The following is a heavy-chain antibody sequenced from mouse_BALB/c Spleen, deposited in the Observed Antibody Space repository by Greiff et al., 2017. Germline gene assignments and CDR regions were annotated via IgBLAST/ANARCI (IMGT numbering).Heavy chain of an antibody. CDR1: GFTFSSYW. V-gene: IGHV6-3*01. Sequence: EVQLQESGGGLVQPGGSMKLSCVASGFTFSSYWMSWVRQSPEKGLEWVAEIRLKSDNYATHYAESVKGKFTISRDDSKSRLYLQMNSLRAEDTGIYYCTGGTWNSYWGQGTLVTVSA. CDR3: TGGTWNSY. CDR2: IRLKSDNYAT. D-gene: IGHD4-1*01. J-gene: IGHJ3*01.